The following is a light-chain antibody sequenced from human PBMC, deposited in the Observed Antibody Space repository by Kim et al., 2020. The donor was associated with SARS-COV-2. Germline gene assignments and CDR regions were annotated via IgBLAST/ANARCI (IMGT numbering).Light chain of an antibody. Sequence: GQWVTISGYGSSSNIGSNHVYWYQQLPGTAPKFVLYRNNERPSGVPDRFSGSKSGTSASLAISGLRSEDEADYYCAVWDDSLSGLVFGGGTQLTVL. V-gene: IGLV1-47*01. J-gene: IGLJ3*02. CDR3: AVWDDSLSGLV. CDR1: SSNIGSNH. CDR2: RNN.